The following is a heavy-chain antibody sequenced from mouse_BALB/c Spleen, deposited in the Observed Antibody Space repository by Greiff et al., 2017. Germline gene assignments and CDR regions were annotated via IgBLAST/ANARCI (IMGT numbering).Heavy chain of an antibody. Sequence: VQLQQSGAELVKPGASVKLSCKASGYTFTSYYMYWVKQRPGQGLEWIGEINPSNGGTNFNEKFKSKATLTVDKSSSTAYMQLSSLTSEDSAVYYCTRVIYYYGSSYAMDYWGQGTSVTVSS. V-gene: IGHV1S81*02. CDR2: INPSNGGT. J-gene: IGHJ4*01. CDR1: GYTFTSYY. D-gene: IGHD1-1*01. CDR3: TRVIYYYGSSYAMDY.